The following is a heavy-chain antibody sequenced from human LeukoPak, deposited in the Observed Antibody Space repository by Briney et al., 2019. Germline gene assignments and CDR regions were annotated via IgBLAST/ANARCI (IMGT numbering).Heavy chain of an antibody. J-gene: IGHJ3*02. D-gene: IGHD5-12*01. CDR2: INTNTGNP. CDR1: GYTFTSYA. Sequence: GASVKVSCKASGYTFTSYAMNWVRQAPGQGLEWMGWINTNTGNPTYAQGFTGRFVFSLDTSVSTAYLQISSLKAEDTAVYYCAGRYSGYEVHAFDIWGQGTMVTVSS. CDR3: AGRYSGYEVHAFDI. V-gene: IGHV7-4-1*02.